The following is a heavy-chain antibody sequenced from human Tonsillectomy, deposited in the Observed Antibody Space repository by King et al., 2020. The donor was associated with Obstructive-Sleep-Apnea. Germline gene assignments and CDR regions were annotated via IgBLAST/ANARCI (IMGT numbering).Heavy chain of an antibody. D-gene: IGHD3/OR15-3a*01. CDR2: IYSGGTT. V-gene: IGHV3-66*01. CDR3: ARAPFIWTDYDQSWYFDL. Sequence: VQLVESGGGLVQPGGSVRLSCVASGFNVSSNYMSWVRQAPGKGREGVSVIYSGGTTYYADSVKGRFTTSRDNSKNTLYLQMKSLRADDTALYYCARAPFIWTDYDQSWYFDLWGRGTLVTVSS. CDR1: GFNVSSNY. J-gene: IGHJ2*01.